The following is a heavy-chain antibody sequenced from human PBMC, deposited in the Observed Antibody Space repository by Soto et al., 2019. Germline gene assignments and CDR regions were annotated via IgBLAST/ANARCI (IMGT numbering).Heavy chain of an antibody. CDR3: ARSSGGNFGIIIEGTNCFAP. CDR2: INPHGGST. CDR1: RDTFTSYY. J-gene: IGHJ5*02. V-gene: IGHV1-46*01. D-gene: IGHD1-26*01. Sequence: ASVKVSCKAPRDTFTSYYINWVRQAPGQGLEWMGVINPHGGSTAYAQKFKGRVTLTRDTSASTVYMEVSSLTSEDTAMYYCARSSGGNFGIIIEGTNCFAPWGQGTRGTVSP.